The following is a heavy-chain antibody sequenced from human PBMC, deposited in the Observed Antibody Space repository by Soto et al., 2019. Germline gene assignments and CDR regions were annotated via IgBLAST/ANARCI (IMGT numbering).Heavy chain of an antibody. CDR1: GGTFSSYA. V-gene: IGHV1-69*13. D-gene: IGHD3-10*01. CDR3: ASSLAYYYGSGSSGGMDV. J-gene: IGHJ6*02. Sequence: SVKVSCKASGGTFSSYAISWVRQAPGQGLEWMGGIIPVFGTANYAQKFQGRVTITADESTSTAYMELSSLRSEDTAVYYCASSLAYYYGSGSSGGMDVWGQGTTVTVSS. CDR2: IIPVFGTA.